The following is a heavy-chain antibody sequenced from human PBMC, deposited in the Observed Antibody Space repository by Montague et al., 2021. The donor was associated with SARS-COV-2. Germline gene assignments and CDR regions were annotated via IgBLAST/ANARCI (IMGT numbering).Heavy chain of an antibody. Sequence: TLSLTCTVSGDSISSGGYYWSWIRQHPGKGLEWIGYIYYSGSTYYNPSLKSRVTISVETSKNQFFLKLSTVTAADTAVYYYARVEFDGGYDSVPLDVWGQGTTVTVSS. J-gene: IGHJ6*02. CDR2: IYYSGST. V-gene: IGHV4-31*03. D-gene: IGHD5-12*01. CDR1: GDSISSGGYY. CDR3: ARVEFDGGYDSVPLDV.